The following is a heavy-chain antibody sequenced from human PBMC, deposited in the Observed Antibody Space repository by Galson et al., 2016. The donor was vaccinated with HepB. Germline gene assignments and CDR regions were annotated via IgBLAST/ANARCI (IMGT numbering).Heavy chain of an antibody. CDR2: IIPHNGNA. CDR3: ARHNGCDY. D-gene: IGHD1-14*01. J-gene: IGHJ4*02. CDR1: NYSFPHFG. Sequence: SVKVSCKASNYSFPHFGITWVRQAPGQGLEWMGWIIPHNGNANYAQKFQGRVTMTADTSTSTAYMELSSLTSDDTAVHFCARHNGCDYWGQGTLVTVSS. V-gene: IGHV1-18*01.